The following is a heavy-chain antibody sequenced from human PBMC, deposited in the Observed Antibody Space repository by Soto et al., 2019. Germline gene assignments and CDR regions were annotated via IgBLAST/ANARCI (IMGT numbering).Heavy chain of an antibody. CDR2: INPATGAA. CDR1: GYPVTAYY. J-gene: IGHJ3*02. CDR3: ARGGGVGVAGSAAFDM. Sequence: QLHLVQSGAVVKKPGASVTVSCSASGYPVTAYYMHWVRQAPGRGLEWMGGINPATGAAKYTQTFQGRVTMTRETATSTVFKELSGLTSEETAVFYCARGGGVGVAGSAAFDMWGQGTLVTVSS. V-gene: IGHV1-2*02. D-gene: IGHD3-3*01.